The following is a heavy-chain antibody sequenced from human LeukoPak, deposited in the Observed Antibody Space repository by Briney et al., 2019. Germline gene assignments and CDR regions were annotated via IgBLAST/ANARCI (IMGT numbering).Heavy chain of an antibody. CDR3: ARQIASAGTGGFDF. J-gene: IGHJ4*02. V-gene: IGHV4-59*12. D-gene: IGHD6-13*01. CDR1: GGSISGYY. Sequence: SETLSLTCTVSGGSISGYYWSWIRQPPGKGLEWIGYIYYRGSTNYNPSLKSRVTMSVDTSKNQFSLRLRSVTAADTAVYYCARQIASAGTGGFDFWGQGALVTVSS. CDR2: IYYRGST.